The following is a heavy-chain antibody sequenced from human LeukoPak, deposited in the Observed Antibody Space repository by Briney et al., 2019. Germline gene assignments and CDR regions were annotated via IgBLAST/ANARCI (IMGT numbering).Heavy chain of an antibody. Sequence: SETLSLTCAVSGGSISSNNWWIWVRQSPEKGLEWIGEIYHDGSTNYNPSLKSRVTISMNKSKNQLSLKLNFVTAADTAVYYCARDRGGYTYSHDYWGQGTLVTVSS. CDR3: ARDRGGYTYSHDY. CDR2: IYHDGST. CDR1: GGSISSNNW. D-gene: IGHD5-18*01. J-gene: IGHJ4*02. V-gene: IGHV4-4*02.